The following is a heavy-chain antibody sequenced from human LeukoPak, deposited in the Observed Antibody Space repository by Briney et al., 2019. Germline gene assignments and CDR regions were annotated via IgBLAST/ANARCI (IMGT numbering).Heavy chain of an antibody. CDR2: ISSSSSYM. J-gene: IGHJ4*02. CDR3: ARDYGMIVNER. D-gene: IGHD3-22*01. CDR1: GFTFSSYS. V-gene: IGHV3-21*01. Sequence: GGSLRLSCAASGFTFSSYSMNWVRQAPGKGLEWVSSISSSSSYMYYADSVKGRFTISKDNAKNSLYLQMNSLRAEDTAVYYCARDYGMIVNERWGQGTLVTVSS.